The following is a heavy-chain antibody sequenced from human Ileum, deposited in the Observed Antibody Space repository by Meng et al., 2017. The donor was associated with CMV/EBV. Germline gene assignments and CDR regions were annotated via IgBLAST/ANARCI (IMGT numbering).Heavy chain of an antibody. Sequence: QVQLQESGPGLIKLSETLSLTCTVSGGSISSHSWSWVRQPPGQRLECLGHILDGGSTYYNPSLKSRVTISGDTSKNQFSLNLSSVTAADAAVYYCARGGASSHYFDSWGQGSLVTVSS. D-gene: IGHD1-26*01. CDR3: ARGGASSHYFDS. CDR2: ILDGGST. CDR1: GGSISSHS. J-gene: IGHJ4*02. V-gene: IGHV4-59*11.